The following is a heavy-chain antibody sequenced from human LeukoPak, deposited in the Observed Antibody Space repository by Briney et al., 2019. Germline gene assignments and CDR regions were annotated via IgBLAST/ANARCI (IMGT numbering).Heavy chain of an antibody. J-gene: IGHJ6*03. CDR1: GFTFSSYS. D-gene: IGHD2-2*01. Sequence: GGSLRLSCAASGFTFSSYSMNWVRQAPGKGLEWVSSISSSSSYIYYADSVKGRFTISRDNAKNSLYLQMNSLRAEDTAVYYCASLQYREYYYYMDVWGKGTTVTVSS. V-gene: IGHV3-21*01. CDR3: ASLQYREYYYYMDV. CDR2: ISSSSSYI.